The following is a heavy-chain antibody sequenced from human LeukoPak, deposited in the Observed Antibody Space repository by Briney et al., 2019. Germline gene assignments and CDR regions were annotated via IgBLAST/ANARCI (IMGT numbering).Heavy chain of an antibody. V-gene: IGHV3-33*06. Sequence: PGGSLRLSCAASGFTFSTHAMHWVRQAPAKGLEWVAMIWFDGKNTHYLDSVKGRFTISRDNSKNTVDLRMNSLRAEDTAVYYCAKAYDFWSGLDYWGQGTLVTVSS. J-gene: IGHJ4*02. CDR3: AKAYDFWSGLDY. CDR2: IWFDGKNT. CDR1: GFTFSTHA. D-gene: IGHD3-3*01.